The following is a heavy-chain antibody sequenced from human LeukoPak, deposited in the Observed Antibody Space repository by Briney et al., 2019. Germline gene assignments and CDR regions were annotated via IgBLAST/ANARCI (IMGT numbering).Heavy chain of an antibody. J-gene: IGHJ5*02. V-gene: IGHV4-39*01. CDR2: IYYSGST. D-gene: IGHD3-22*01. CDR1: GGSISSSSYY. CDR3: ARGGGTMIVVVMGWFDP. Sequence: SETLSLTCTVSGGSISSSSYYWGWIRQPPGKGLEWIGSIYYSGSTYYNPSLKSRVTISVDTSKNQFSLKLSSVTAADTAVYYCARGGGTMIVVVMGWFDPWGQGTLVTVSS.